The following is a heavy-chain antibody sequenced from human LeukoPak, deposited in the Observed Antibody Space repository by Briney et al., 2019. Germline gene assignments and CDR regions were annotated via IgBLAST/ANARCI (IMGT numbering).Heavy chain of an antibody. CDR1: GFTFSSYA. CDR2: MSGSGGST. D-gene: IGHD2-2*01. V-gene: IGHV3-23*01. J-gene: IGHJ4*02. Sequence: GGSLRLSCAASGFTFSSYAMSWVRQAPGKGLEGVSAMSGSGGSTVYADSVKGRFTTSKDTSKNTMYLQMTRLRAEDTAVHSCAKDDCSSTSCFHWYYWGQGTLVTVSS. CDR3: AKDDCSSTSCFHWYY.